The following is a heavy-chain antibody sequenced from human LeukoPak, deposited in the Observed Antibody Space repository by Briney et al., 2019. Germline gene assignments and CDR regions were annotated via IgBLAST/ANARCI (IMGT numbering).Heavy chain of an antibody. CDR2: INNDGSST. J-gene: IGHJ6*02. CDR1: GFTFSRYW. CDR3: ARDFPAVYYYYGMDV. Sequence: GGSLRLSCAASGFTFSRYWMHWVRQAPGKGLVWVSRINNDGSSTAYADSVKGRFTISRDNTKNSLYLQMNSLRAEGTAVYYCARDFPAVYYYYGMDVWGQGTTVTVSS. V-gene: IGHV3-74*01.